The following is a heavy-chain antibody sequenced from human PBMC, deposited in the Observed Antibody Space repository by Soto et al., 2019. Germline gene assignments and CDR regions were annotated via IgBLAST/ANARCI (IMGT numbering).Heavy chain of an antibody. V-gene: IGHV4-34*01. CDR2: INHSGST. J-gene: IGHJ4*02. CDR1: GGSFSGYY. D-gene: IGHD4-17*01. CDR3: ARVHGDYGSLDHNFDY. Sequence: QVQLQQWGAGLLKPSETLSLTCAVYGGSFSGYYWSWLRQPPGKGLEWIGEINHSGSTNYNPSLKRRVTTTVDTSKNQYTLKRSAVPAADTAVYYCARVHGDYGSLDHNFDYWGQGTLVTASS.